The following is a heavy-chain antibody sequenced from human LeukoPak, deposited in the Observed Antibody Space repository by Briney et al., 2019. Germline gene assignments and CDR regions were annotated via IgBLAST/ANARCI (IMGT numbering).Heavy chain of an antibody. CDR2: IIPIFGTA. CDR1: GGTFSSYA. D-gene: IGHD2-15*01. Sequence: ASVKVSCKASGGTFSSYAISWVRQAPGQGLEWMGGIIPIFGTANYAQKFQGRVTITADESTSTAYMELSSLRSEDTAVYYCARVTQAQEGYGMDVWGQGTTVTVSS. J-gene: IGHJ6*02. CDR3: ARVTQAQEGYGMDV. V-gene: IGHV1-69*13.